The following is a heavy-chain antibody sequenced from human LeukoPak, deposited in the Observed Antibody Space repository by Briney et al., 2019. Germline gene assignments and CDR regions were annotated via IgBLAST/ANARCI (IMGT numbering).Heavy chain of an antibody. CDR1: GFTFNNYS. CDR2: VSGCCGRT. CDR3: AKEGDVLLWFGEEGSSFDY. V-gene: IGHV3-23*01. J-gene: IGHJ4*02. Sequence: GGSLRLSCAASGFTFNNYSMSWVRQAPGKGLEWVSGVSGCCGRTYYADSVKGRFTISRDNSKNTLYLQMNSMRAEDTAVYYCAKEGDVLLWFGEEGSSFDYWGQGTLVTVSS. D-gene: IGHD3-10*01.